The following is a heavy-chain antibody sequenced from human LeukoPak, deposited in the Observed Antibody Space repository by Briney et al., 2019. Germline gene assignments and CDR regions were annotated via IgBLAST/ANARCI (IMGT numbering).Heavy chain of an antibody. D-gene: IGHD6-19*01. V-gene: IGHV3-23*01. CDR2: ISGSGGST. CDR3: TSTSGWYPRFDY. J-gene: IGHJ4*02. Sequence: GASMRLSCAASGFTFSSYAMSWVRQAPGKGLEWVSAISGSGGSTYYADSVKGRFTISRDNSKNPLYLQMNSLRAEDTAVYYCTSTSGWYPRFDYWGQGTLVTVSS. CDR1: GFTFSSYA.